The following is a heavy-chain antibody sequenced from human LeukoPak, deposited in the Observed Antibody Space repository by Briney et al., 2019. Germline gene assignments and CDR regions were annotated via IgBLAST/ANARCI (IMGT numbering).Heavy chain of an antibody. CDR1: GYSISSGYY. CDR3: ARAGSFFLLGDYGFDP. D-gene: IGHD4-17*01. V-gene: IGHV4-38-2*01. J-gene: IGHJ5*02. Sequence: SETLSLTCAVSGYSISSGYYWGWIRQPPGKGLEWIGSIYHSGSTYYNPSLKSRVTISVDTSKNQSSLKLSSVTAADTAVYYCARAGSFFLLGDYGFDPWGQGTLVTVSS. CDR2: IYHSGST.